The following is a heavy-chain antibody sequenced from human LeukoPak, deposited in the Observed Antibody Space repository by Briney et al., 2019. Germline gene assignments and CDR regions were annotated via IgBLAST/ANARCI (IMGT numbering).Heavy chain of an antibody. D-gene: IGHD5-24*01. V-gene: IGHV3-21*01. Sequence: PGGSLRLSCAASGFTFSRYSMNWVRQAPGKGLEWVSPISSSGSSIYYADSVKGRFTISRDNSKNTLYLQMNSLRAEDTAVYYCASPSPERWLPGHDAFDIWGQGTMVTVSS. CDR2: ISSSGSSI. CDR3: ASPSPERWLPGHDAFDI. J-gene: IGHJ3*02. CDR1: GFTFSRYS.